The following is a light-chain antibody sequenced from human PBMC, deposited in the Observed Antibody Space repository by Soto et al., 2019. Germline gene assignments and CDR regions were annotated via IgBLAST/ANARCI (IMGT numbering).Light chain of an antibody. V-gene: IGLV2-14*01. J-gene: IGLJ2*01. CDR1: SSDVGGYNY. Sequence: QSALTQPASVSGSPGQSITISCTGTSSDVGGYNYVSWYQQHQGKAPKLMIYEVSNRPSGVSNRFSGSKSGNTASLTISGLQAEDEADYYCSSYTSSSTPVVFGGGTQLTVL. CDR2: EVS. CDR3: SSYTSSSTPVV.